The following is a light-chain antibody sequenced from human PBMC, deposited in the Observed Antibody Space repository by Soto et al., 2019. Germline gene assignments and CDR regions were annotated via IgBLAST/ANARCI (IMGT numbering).Light chain of an antibody. CDR3: QQSYSTPIT. Sequence: DIQXTQSPSSLSASVGDRVTITCRASQSISSYLNWYQQKPGKAPKLLIYAASSLQSGVPSRFSGSGSGTDFTLTISSLQPEDFATYYCQQSYSTPITFGPGTKVDIK. CDR1: QSISSY. CDR2: AAS. V-gene: IGKV1-39*01. J-gene: IGKJ3*01.